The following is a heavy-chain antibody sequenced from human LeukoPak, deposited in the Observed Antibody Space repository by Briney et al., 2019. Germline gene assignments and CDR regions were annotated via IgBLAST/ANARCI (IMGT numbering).Heavy chain of an antibody. CDR2: ISYDGSNK. CDR3: ARDQHFYDSSAYYYQFDY. J-gene: IGHJ4*01. D-gene: IGHD3-22*01. Sequence: GGSLRLSCAASRFTFSSYDMHWVRQAPGKGLEWVAVISYDGSNKYYADSVKGRFTISRDNSKNTLYLQMNSLRAEDTAVYYCARDQHFYDSSAYYYQFDYWGQGTLVTVSS. CDR1: RFTFSSYD. V-gene: IGHV3-30-3*01.